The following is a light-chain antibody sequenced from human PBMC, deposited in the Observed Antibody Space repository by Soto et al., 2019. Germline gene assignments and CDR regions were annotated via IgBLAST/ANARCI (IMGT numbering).Light chain of an antibody. CDR3: SSYTTSNTRQIV. J-gene: IGLJ1*01. CDR1: SSDVGGYNY. CDR2: DVS. V-gene: IGLV2-14*03. Sequence: SELTHLAYVSRSPGQSIPITRNGTSSDVGGYNYVSWYQHHPGKAPKLMIFDVSNRPSGVSNRFSGSKSGNTASLTISGLQPEDEADYYCSSYTTSNTRQIVFGTGTKVTVL.